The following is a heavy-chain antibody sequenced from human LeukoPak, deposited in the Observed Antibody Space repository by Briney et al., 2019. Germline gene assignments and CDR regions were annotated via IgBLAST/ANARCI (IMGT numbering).Heavy chain of an antibody. D-gene: IGHD5-18*01. CDR2: ISWDGGST. J-gene: IGHJ4*02. CDR3: YSYGYGMFDY. Sequence: GGSLRLSCAASGFTFDDYTMHWVRQAPGKGLEWVSLISWDGGSTYYADSVKGRFTISRDNSKNSLYLQMNSLRTEDTALCYCYSYGYGMFDYWGQGTLVTVSS. V-gene: IGHV3-43*01. CDR1: GFTFDDYT.